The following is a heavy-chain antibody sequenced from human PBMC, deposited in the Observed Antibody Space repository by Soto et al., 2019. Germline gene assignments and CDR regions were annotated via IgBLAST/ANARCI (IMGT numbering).Heavy chain of an antibody. J-gene: IGHJ6*03. Sequence: GGSLRLSCAASGFTVSSNYMSWVRQAPGKGLEWVSVIYSGGSTYYAYSVKGRFIISRPNSKNTLYLQMNSLSAEDTAVYYCARGSLLSSDYYYYYMDVWGKGTTVTVSS. D-gene: IGHD2-15*01. CDR2: IYSGGST. CDR3: ARGSLLSSDYYYYYMDV. CDR1: GFTVSSNY. V-gene: IGHV3-53*04.